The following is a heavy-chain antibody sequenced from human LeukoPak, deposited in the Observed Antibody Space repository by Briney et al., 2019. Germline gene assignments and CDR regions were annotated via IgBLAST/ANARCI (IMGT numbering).Heavy chain of an antibody. CDR1: GGSISSYY. D-gene: IGHD2/OR15-2a*01. CDR3: ARRGNIRSY. CDR2: INHSGST. V-gene: IGHV4-34*01. J-gene: IGHJ4*02. Sequence: PSETLSLTCTVSGGSISSYYWSWIRQPPGKGLEWIGEINHSGSTNYNPSLKSRVTISVDTSKNQFSLKLSSVTAADTAVYYCARRGNIRSYWGQGTLVTVSS.